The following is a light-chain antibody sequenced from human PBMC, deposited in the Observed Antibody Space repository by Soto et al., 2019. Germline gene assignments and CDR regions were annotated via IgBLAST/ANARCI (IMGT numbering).Light chain of an antibody. V-gene: IGLV2-11*01. CDR3: AAWDDSLNGWV. Sequence: QSALTQPRSVSGSPGQSVTISCTGTSSDVGGYNYVSWYQQHPGKAPKLLIYYDDLLPSGVSDRFSGSKSGTSASLAISGLQSEDEADYYCAAWDDSLNGWVFGGGTKLTVL. CDR1: SSDVGGYNY. CDR2: YDD. J-gene: IGLJ3*02.